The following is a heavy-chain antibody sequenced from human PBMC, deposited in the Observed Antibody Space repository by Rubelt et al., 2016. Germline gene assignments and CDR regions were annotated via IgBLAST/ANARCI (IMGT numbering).Heavy chain of an antibody. CDR1: GFTFSSYG. CDR3: ARGHLAVSSYCGGDCYSGY. Sequence: GRSLRLSCAASGFTFSSYGMHWVRQAPGKGLEWVSHISSSGSAIYYADSVKGRFTISRDNAKNSLYLQMNSLRAEDTAVYYCARGHLAVSSYCGGDCYSGYWGQGTLVTVSS. V-gene: IGHV3-48*04. J-gene: IGHJ4*02. D-gene: IGHD2-21*01. CDR2: ISSSGSAI.